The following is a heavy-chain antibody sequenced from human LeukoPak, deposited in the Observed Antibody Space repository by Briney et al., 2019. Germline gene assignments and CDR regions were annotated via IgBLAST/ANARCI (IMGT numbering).Heavy chain of an antibody. CDR2: IIWNGGST. CDR3: ARTTVTVTTGNFDY. Sequence: GGSLRLSCAASGFTFDDYGMSWVRQAPGKGLEWVSGIIWNGGSTGYADSVKGRFTISRDNAKNSLYLQMNSLRAEDTALYYCARTTVTVTTGNFDYWGQGTLVTVSS. V-gene: IGHV3-20*04. J-gene: IGHJ4*02. CDR1: GFTFDDYG. D-gene: IGHD4-11*01.